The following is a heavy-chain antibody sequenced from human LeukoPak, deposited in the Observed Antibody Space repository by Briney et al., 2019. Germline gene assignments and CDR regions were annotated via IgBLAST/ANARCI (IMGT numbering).Heavy chain of an antibody. CDR3: ARKNPALLYDIAAAGKGSWYFDL. D-gene: IGHD6-13*01. Sequence: GGSLRLSCATSGFTFSSYSMNWVRQAPGKGLEWVSSISSSSSYIYYADSVKGRFTISRDNAKNSLYLQMNSLRAEDTAVYYCARKNPALLYDIAAAGKGSWYFDLWGRGTLVTVPS. CDR1: GFTFSSYS. V-gene: IGHV3-21*01. J-gene: IGHJ2*01. CDR2: ISSSSSYI.